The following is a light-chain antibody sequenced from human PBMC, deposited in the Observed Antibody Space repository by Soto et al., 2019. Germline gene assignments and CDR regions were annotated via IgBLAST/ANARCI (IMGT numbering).Light chain of an antibody. CDR1: QTVVSKF. CDR2: ATS. Sequence: EIVLTQSPGTLSLSPGERATLSCRASQTVVSKFFAWYQQKPGQAPRLLIYATSSRATGIPDRFSGSASGTDFTLTISRLEPEDFAVYYCQQYGSPPMYAFGQGTKLEIK. V-gene: IGKV3-20*01. J-gene: IGKJ2*01. CDR3: QQYGSPPMYA.